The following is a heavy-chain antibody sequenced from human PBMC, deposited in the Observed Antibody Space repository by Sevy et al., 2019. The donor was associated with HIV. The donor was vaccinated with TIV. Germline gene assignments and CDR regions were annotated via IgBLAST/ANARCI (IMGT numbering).Heavy chain of an antibody. J-gene: IGHJ6*02. CDR3: ARGREGASGYYPDYYYYYGMDV. D-gene: IGHD3-22*01. Sequence: GGSLRLSCAASGFTFSSYSMNWVRQAPGKGLEWVSSISSSSSYIYYADSVKGRFTISRDNAKNSLYLQMNSLRAEDPAVYYCARGREGASGYYPDYYYYYGMDVWGQGTTVIVSS. V-gene: IGHV3-21*01. CDR2: ISSSSSYI. CDR1: GFTFSSYS.